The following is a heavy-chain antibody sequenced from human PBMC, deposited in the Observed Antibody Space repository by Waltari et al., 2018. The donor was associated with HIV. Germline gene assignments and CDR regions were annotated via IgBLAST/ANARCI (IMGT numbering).Heavy chain of an antibody. CDR1: GFSLTGYY. V-gene: IGHV1-2*02. CDR2: ISSNTGDT. Sequence: QVQMVQSGAEVKKPGASVKVSCKTSGFSLTGYYIHWVRQAPGQGLEWMGVISSNTGDTNYGLQFEGRVTMTRDTSMRTAYMELRTLRSDDTALYDCARQMTFYDAFDVWGQGTVVTVSS. J-gene: IGHJ3*01. CDR3: ARQMTFYDAFDV.